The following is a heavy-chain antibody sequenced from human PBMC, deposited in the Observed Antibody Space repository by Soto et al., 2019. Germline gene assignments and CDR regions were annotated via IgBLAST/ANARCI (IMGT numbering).Heavy chain of an antibody. D-gene: IGHD3-10*01. Sequence: SETLSLTCAVYGGSFSGYYWSWIRQPPGKGLEWIGEINHSGSTNYNPSLKSRVTISVDTSKNQFSLKLSSVTAADTAVYYCARTRSYYGSGSYPDYWGQGTLVTVSS. J-gene: IGHJ4*02. CDR2: INHSGST. CDR1: GGSFSGYY. CDR3: ARTRSYYGSGSYPDY. V-gene: IGHV4-34*01.